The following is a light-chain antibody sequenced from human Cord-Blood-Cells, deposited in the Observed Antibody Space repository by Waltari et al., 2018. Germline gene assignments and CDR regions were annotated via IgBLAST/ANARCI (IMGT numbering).Light chain of an antibody. Sequence: SSELTQDPAVSVALGQTARITCQGDSLRSYYARWYQQKPGQAPVLVIYGKNNRPSGIPDRFSGSSSGNTASLTITGAQAEDEADYYCNSRDSSGNHLEFGGGTKLTVL. V-gene: IGLV3-19*01. CDR2: GKN. CDR3: NSRDSSGNHLE. CDR1: SLRSYY. J-gene: IGLJ2*01.